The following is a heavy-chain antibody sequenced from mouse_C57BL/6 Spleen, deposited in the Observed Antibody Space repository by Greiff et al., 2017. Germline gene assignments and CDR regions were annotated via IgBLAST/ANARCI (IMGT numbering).Heavy chain of an antibody. V-gene: IGHV1-54*01. CDR2: INPGSGGT. Sequence: VQLQQSGAELVRPGTSVKVSCKASGYAFTNYLIEWVKQRPGQGLEWIGVINPGSGGTNYNEKFKGKATLTADKSSSTAYMQLSSLTSEDSAVYFCARWGYYGKNAMDYWGQGTSVTVSS. D-gene: IGHD2-1*01. J-gene: IGHJ4*01. CDR1: GYAFTNYL. CDR3: ARWGYYGKNAMDY.